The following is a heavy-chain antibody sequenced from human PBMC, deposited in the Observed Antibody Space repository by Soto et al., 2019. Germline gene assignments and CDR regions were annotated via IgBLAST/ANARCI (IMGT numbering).Heavy chain of an antibody. J-gene: IGHJ4*02. D-gene: IGHD3-22*01. CDR1: GFIVSSYY. V-gene: IGHV3-23*01. CDR3: AKDAPNYYDSSGYLD. Sequence: GGSLRLSCAGSGFIVSSYYMSCVRQAPGKGLEWVSAISGSGGSTYYADSVKGRFTISRDNSKNTLYLQMNSLRAEDTAVYYCAKDAPNYYDSSGYLDWGQGTLVTVSS. CDR2: ISGSGGST.